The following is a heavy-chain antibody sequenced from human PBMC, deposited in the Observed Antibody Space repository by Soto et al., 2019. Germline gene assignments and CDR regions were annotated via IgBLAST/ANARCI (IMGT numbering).Heavy chain of an antibody. CDR2: IIPIFGTA. CDR1: GGTFSSYA. Sequence: SVKVSCKASGGTFSSYAISWVRQPPGQGLEWMGGIIPIFGTANYAQKFQGRVTITADESTSTAYMELSSLRSEDTAVYYCARDQDTAMVTGYYYYGMDVWGQGTTVTVSS. CDR3: ARDQDTAMVTGYYYYGMDV. J-gene: IGHJ6*02. D-gene: IGHD5-18*01. V-gene: IGHV1-69*13.